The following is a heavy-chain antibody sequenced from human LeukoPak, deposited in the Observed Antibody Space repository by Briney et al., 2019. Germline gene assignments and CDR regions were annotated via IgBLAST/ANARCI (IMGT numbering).Heavy chain of an antibody. CDR1: GFTFSSYW. CDR2: INGDGSST. CDR3: ARAGSLGYWFDP. J-gene: IGHJ5*02. Sequence: PGGSLRLSCAASGFTFSSYWMHWVRQAPGKGLVWVSRINGDGSSTSYADSVKGRFTISRDNAKNTLYLQMNSLRAEDTAVYYCARAGSLGYWFDPWGQGTLVTVSS. D-gene: IGHD7-27*01. V-gene: IGHV3-74*01.